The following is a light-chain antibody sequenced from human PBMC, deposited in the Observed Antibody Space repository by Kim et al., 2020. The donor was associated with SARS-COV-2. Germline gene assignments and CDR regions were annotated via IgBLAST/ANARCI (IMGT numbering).Light chain of an antibody. CDR2: DVI. CDR1: CSDVGGYIY. CDR3: ASYTSSNTWV. V-gene: IGLV2-14*04. Sequence: GQPSSFSCSGTCSDVGGYIYVSWYQQHPCKAPKVMIYDVIKRPSAVSDRFSGSRSGNTASLTISALQAEDEADYYCASYTSSNTWVFGGGTQLTVL. J-gene: IGLJ3*02.